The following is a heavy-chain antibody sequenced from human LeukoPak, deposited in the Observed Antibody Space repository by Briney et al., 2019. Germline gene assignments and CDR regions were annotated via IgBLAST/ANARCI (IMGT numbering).Heavy chain of an antibody. J-gene: IGHJ6*02. CDR3: ARADMDDYSLDYYYYGMDV. Sequence: PSETLSLTCAVSGGSISSSNWWSWVRQPPGKGLEWIGEIYHSGSTNYNPSLKSRVTISVDKSKNQFSLKLSSVTAADTAVYYCARADMDDYSLDYYYYGMDVWGQGTTVTVSS. D-gene: IGHD2-15*01. V-gene: IGHV4-4*02. CDR1: GGSISSSNW. CDR2: IYHSGST.